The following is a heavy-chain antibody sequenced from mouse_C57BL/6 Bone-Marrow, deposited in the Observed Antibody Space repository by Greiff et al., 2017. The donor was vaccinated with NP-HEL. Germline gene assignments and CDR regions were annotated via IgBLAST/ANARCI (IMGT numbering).Heavy chain of an antibody. J-gene: IGHJ1*03. CDR3: ARNYYGHWYFDV. D-gene: IGHD1-1*01. V-gene: IGHV1-82*01. Sequence: VKLQESGPELVKPGASVKISCKASGYAFSSSWMNWVKQRPGKGLEWIGRIYPGDGDTNYNGKFKGKATLTADKSSSTAYMQLSSLTSEDSAVYFCARNYYGHWYFDVWGTGTTVTVSS. CDR1: GYAFSSSW. CDR2: IYPGDGDT.